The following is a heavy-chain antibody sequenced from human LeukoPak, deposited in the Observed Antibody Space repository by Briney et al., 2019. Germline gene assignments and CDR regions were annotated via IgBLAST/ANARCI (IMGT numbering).Heavy chain of an antibody. CDR2: IIPIFGTA. D-gene: IGHD7-27*01. Sequence: ASVKVSCKASGGTLSSYAISWVRQAPGQGLEWMGGIIPIFGTANYAQKFQGRVTITTDESTSTAYMELSSLRSEDTAVYYCARLQTGEGEYYFDYWGQGTLVTVSS. CDR3: ARLQTGEGEYYFDY. J-gene: IGHJ4*02. V-gene: IGHV1-69*05. CDR1: GGTLSSYA.